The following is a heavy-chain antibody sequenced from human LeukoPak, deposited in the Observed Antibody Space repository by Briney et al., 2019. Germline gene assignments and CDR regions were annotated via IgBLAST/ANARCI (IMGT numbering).Heavy chain of an antibody. D-gene: IGHD2-2*01. CDR1: GASVSSGSYY. V-gene: IGHV4-61*01. Sequence: SETLSLTCTVSGASVSSGSYYWSWIRQPPGKGLEWIGCIHYSGATAYNPSLKSRVTISVDTSKNQFSLKLSSVTAADTAVYYCAFSQVPAARGRNDGSSGWAEFDYWGQGTLVTVFS. CDR2: IHYSGAT. CDR3: AFSQVPAARGRNDGSSGWAEFDY. J-gene: IGHJ4*02.